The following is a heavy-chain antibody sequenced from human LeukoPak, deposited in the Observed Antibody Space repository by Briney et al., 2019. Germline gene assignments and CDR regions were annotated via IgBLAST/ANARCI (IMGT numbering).Heavy chain of an antibody. J-gene: IGHJ4*02. CDR2: IDTDGSTT. V-gene: IGHV3-74*01. CDR3: ARVPYHGSSPFDY. Sequence: GGSLRLSCAASGFTFRNYWMHWIRQVPGKGLVWVSRIDTDGSTTNYADSVEGRFTISRDNARNTVYLQMNSLSADDTGVYYCARVPYHGSSPFDYWGQGTLVTVSS. D-gene: IGHD6-6*01. CDR1: GFTFRNYW.